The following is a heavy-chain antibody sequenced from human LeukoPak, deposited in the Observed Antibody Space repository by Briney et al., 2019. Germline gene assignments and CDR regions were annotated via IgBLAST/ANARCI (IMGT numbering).Heavy chain of an antibody. Sequence: GGSLRLSCAASGFTFSSYWMSWVRQAPGKGLEWEANIKQDGSEKYYVDSVKGRFTISRDNAKNSLYLQMNSLRAEDTAVYYCAREMGGVWYDSSGYYDYWGQGTLVTVSS. CDR1: GFTFSSYW. CDR2: IKQDGSEK. D-gene: IGHD3-22*01. CDR3: AREMGGVWYDSSGYYDY. J-gene: IGHJ4*02. V-gene: IGHV3-7*01.